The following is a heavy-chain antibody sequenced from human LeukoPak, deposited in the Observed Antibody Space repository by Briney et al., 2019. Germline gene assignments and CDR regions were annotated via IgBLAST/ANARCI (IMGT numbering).Heavy chain of an antibody. D-gene: IGHD5-18*01. CDR2: IYPGDSDT. CDR1: GYSFTSYW. Sequence: GESLKISCKGSGYSFTSYWIGWVRQMPGKGLEWMGIIYPGDSDTRYSPSSQGQVTISADKSISTAYLQWSSLKASDTAMYYCARLGRGIQPWLALNYFDYWGQGTLVTVSS. J-gene: IGHJ4*02. CDR3: ARLGRGIQPWLALNYFDY. V-gene: IGHV5-51*01.